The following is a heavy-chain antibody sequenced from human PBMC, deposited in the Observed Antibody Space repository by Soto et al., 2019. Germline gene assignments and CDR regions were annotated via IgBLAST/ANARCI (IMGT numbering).Heavy chain of an antibody. CDR3: AKTPAPSYYFDY. V-gene: IGHV3-30*18. Sequence: PGGSLRLSCAASGFTFSSYGMHWVRQAPGKGLEWVAVISYDGSNKYYADSVKGRFTISRDNSKNTLYLQMNSLRAEDTAVYYCAKTPAPSYYFDYWGQGTLVTVSS. CDR2: ISYDGSNK. J-gene: IGHJ4*02. CDR1: GFTFSSYG. D-gene: IGHD2-15*01.